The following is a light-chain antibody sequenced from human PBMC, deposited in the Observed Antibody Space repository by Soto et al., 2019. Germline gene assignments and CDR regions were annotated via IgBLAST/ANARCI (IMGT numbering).Light chain of an antibody. J-gene: IGKJ4*01. Sequence: DIQLTQSPSFLSASVGDRVTITCRACQGISSYLAWYQQKPGKAPKLLIYAASTLQSGVPSRFSGSGSGTEFTLTISSLQPEDFATYYCQQLNSYPPTFGGGTKVEIK. CDR2: AAS. V-gene: IGKV1-9*01. CDR3: QQLNSYPPT. CDR1: QGISSY.